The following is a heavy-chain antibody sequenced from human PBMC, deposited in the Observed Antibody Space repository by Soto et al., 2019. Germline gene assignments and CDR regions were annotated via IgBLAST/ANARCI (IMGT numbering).Heavy chain of an antibody. CDR1: GFTFTSSA. V-gene: IGHV1-58*02. CDR2: IVVGSGNT. Sequence: QMQLVQSGPEVKKPGTSVKVSCKASGFTFTSSAMQWVRQARGQRLEWIGWIVVGSGNTNYAQKFQERVTITRDMSTSTAYMELSSLRSEDTAVYYCAAGAHVGYQLLSYYYYGMDVWGQGTTVTVSS. D-gene: IGHD2-2*01. J-gene: IGHJ6*02. CDR3: AAGAHVGYQLLSYYYYGMDV.